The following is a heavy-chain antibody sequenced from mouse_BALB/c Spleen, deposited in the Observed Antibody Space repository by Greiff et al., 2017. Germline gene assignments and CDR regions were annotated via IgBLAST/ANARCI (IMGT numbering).Heavy chain of an antibody. D-gene: IGHD1-1*01. CDR1: GYTFTSYV. V-gene: IGHV1-14*01. CDR3: TSYYGSSQAWFAY. Sequence: VQLQQSGPELVKPGASVKMSCKASGYTFTSYVMHWVKQKPGQGLEWIGYINPYNDGTKYNEKFKGKATLTADKSSSTAYMELSSLTSEDSAVYYCTSYYGSSQAWFAYWGQGTLVTVSA. CDR2: INPYNDGT. J-gene: IGHJ3*01.